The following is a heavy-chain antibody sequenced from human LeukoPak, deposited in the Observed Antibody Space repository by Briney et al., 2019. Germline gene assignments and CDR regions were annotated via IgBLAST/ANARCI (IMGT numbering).Heavy chain of an antibody. V-gene: IGHV3-48*03. D-gene: IGHD3-22*01. J-gene: IGHJ4*02. CDR2: ISSSGSTI. CDR1: GFTFSSYE. CDR3: AREYYYDSSGLDY. Sequence: PGGSLRLSCAASGFTFSSYEMNWVRQAPGEGLEWVSYISSSGSTIYYADSVKGRFTISRDNAKNSLYLQMNSLRAEDTAVYYCAREYYYDSSGLDYWGQGTLVAVSS.